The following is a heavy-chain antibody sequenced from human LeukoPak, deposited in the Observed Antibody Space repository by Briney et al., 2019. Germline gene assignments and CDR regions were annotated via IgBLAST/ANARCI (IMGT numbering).Heavy chain of an antibody. V-gene: IGHV3-30*02. CDR1: GSTFSSYG. Sequence: GGSLRLSCAASGSTFSSYGMHWVRQAPGKGLEWVAFIRYDGSNKYYADSVKGRFTISRENSKNTLYLQMNSLRAEDTAVYYCAKVPFYGSGSYFDYWGQGTLVTVSS. D-gene: IGHD3-10*01. J-gene: IGHJ4*02. CDR3: AKVPFYGSGSYFDY. CDR2: IRYDGSNK.